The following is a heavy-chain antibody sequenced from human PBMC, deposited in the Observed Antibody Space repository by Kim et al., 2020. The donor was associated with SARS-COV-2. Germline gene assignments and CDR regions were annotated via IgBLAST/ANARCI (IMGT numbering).Heavy chain of an antibody. CDR3: AKDEFEYSSSSMPY. D-gene: IGHD6-6*01. Sequence: ADSVKGRFTISRDNAKNSLYLQMNSLRAEDTALYYCAKDEFEYSSSSMPYWGQGTLVTVSS. V-gene: IGHV3-9*01. J-gene: IGHJ4*02.